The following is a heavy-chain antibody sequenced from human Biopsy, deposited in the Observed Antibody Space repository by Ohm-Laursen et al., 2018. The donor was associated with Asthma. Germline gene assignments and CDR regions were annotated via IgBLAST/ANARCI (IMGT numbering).Heavy chain of an antibody. D-gene: IGHD2-2*01. J-gene: IGHJ4*02. CDR2: INSVFGTT. V-gene: IGHV1-69*13. CDR3: ARKAGSCISRTCYSLDF. CDR1: GGTFNTYV. Sequence: SVKVSCKSLGGTFNTYVIGWVRQAPGQGLESLGGINSVFGTTTYPQKFQDRVTITADDSTSTVYMELSSLRSEDTAVYYCARKAGSCISRTCYSLDFWGQGTLVTVSS.